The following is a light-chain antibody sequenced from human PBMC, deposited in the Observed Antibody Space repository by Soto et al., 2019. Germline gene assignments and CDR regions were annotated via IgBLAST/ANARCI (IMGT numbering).Light chain of an antibody. Sequence: QSALTQPPSASGSPGQSVTISCTGTSSDVGAYNYVSWYQQHAGKAPKLVIYEVTKRPSGVPDRFSDSKSANTASLTVSGLQAEDEADDYCSSFASSNTWVFGGGTKLTVL. J-gene: IGLJ3*02. CDR1: SSDVGAYNY. CDR3: SSFASSNTWV. CDR2: EVT. V-gene: IGLV2-8*01.